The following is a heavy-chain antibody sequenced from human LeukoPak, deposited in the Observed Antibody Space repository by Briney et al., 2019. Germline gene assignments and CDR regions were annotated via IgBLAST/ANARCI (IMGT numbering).Heavy chain of an antibody. Sequence: PSETLSLTCTVSGGSISSSLYYWGWFRRPPGKGLEWIGNVYYDGNTYRNPPLRSRVTLSVDTSKNQFSLKLRSVTAADTAVYYRAREDYYDSSPDAFDIWGQGTMVAVSS. CDR2: VYYDGNT. D-gene: IGHD3-22*01. CDR1: GGSISSSLYY. CDR3: AREDYYDSSPDAFDI. J-gene: IGHJ3*02. V-gene: IGHV4-39*07.